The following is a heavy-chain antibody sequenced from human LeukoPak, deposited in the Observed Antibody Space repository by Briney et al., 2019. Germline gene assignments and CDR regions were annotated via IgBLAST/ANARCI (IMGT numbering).Heavy chain of an antibody. J-gene: IGHJ4*02. CDR2: ISSSGST. CDR3: ARASDVEMATRPPSRRYYFDY. CDR1: GDSISSGDYY. V-gene: IGHV4-61*02. Sequence: SETLSLTCTVSGDSISSGDYYWSWIRQPPGKGLEWIGRISSSGSTNYNPSLKSRVTISVDTSKTQFSLKLSSVTAADTAVYYCARASDVEMATRPPSRRYYFDYWGQGTLVTVSS. D-gene: IGHD5-24*01.